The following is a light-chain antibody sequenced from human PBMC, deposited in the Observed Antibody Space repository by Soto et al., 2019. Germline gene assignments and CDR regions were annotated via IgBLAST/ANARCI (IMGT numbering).Light chain of an antibody. V-gene: IGKV1-5*03. CDR2: KAS. CDR1: QSISSW. Sequence: DIQMTQSTSTLSASVGDRFTITFRASQSISSWLAWYQQKPGKAPKLLIYKASSLESGVPSRFSGSGSGTEFTLTISSLPPDDFATYYCQPYNSYWTFGQGTKVAIK. CDR3: QPYNSYWT. J-gene: IGKJ1*01.